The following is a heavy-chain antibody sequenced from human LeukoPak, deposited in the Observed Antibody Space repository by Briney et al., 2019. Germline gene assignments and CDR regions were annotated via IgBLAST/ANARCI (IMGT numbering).Heavy chain of an antibody. J-gene: IGHJ4*02. CDR1: GFTFSSYA. Sequence: GGSLRLSCEASGFTFSSYAMHWVRQAPGKGLEYVSAISSNGGSTYYANSAKGRFTISRDNSKNTLYLQMGSLRAEDMAVYYCARDTLVGSYFDYWGQGTLVTVSS. CDR2: ISSNGGST. V-gene: IGHV3-64*01. CDR3: ARDTLVGSYFDY. D-gene: IGHD2-21*01.